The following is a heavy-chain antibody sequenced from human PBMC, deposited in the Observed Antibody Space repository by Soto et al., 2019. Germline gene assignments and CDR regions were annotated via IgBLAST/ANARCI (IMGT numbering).Heavy chain of an antibody. Sequence: QVQLVQSGAEVKKPGSSVKLSCKTSGGTFRNYAINWVRQAPGQGLEWMGGSIPVFGTANYAQTFQGRFTITADESTRTGFIEVSRLRSEDPAVYYCAIPLPKQQLVRGAFGHWGQGALGTGAS. CDR1: GGTFRNYA. J-gene: IGHJ4*02. CDR3: AIPLPKQQLVRGAFGH. CDR2: SIPVFGTA. V-gene: IGHV1-69*01. D-gene: IGHD6-13*01.